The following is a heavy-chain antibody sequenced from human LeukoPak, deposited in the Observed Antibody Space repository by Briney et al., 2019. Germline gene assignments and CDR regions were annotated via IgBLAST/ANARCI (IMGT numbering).Heavy chain of an antibody. D-gene: IGHD3-10*02. CDR3: AELGITMIGGV. J-gene: IGHJ6*04. CDR1: GYTFTGYY. CDR2: INPNSGGT. V-gene: IGHV1-2*02. Sequence: ASVKVSCKASGYTFTGYYMHWVRQAPGQGLEWMGWINPNSGGTSYAQKFQGRVTMTRDTSTSTVYMELSSLRSEDTAVYYCAELGITMIGGVWGKGTTVTISS.